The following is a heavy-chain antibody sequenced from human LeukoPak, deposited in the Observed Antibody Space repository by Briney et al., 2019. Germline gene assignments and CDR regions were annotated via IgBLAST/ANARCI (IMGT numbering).Heavy chain of an antibody. Sequence: GSLRLSCAASGFPFSSYGMHWVRQAPGEGLEWVAVISYDGSNKYYADSVKGRFTISRDNSKDTLYLQMNSLRAEDTAVYYCAKDAFGGVISYWGQGTLVTVSS. J-gene: IGHJ4*02. CDR1: GFPFSSYG. CDR3: AKDAFGGVISY. CDR2: ISYDGSNK. D-gene: IGHD3-16*02. V-gene: IGHV3-30*18.